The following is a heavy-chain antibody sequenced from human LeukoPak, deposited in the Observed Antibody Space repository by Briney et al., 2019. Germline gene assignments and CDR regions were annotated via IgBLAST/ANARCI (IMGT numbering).Heavy chain of an antibody. CDR2: IYISGTP. J-gene: IGHJ4*02. D-gene: IGHD4-11*01. Sequence: SDTLSLTCSVSGDSISTYYWTWIRQPAGKGLEWIGRIYISGTPNYNPSLRGRVTMSIDTSMNQFSLRLTSVTAADTAVYYCAREKMTTITTIDYWGQGTLVTVSS. CDR3: AREKMTTITTIDY. V-gene: IGHV4-4*07. CDR1: GDSISTYY.